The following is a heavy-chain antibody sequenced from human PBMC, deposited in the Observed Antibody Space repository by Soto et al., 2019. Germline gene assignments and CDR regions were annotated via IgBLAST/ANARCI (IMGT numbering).Heavy chain of an antibody. D-gene: IGHD3-16*02. CDR3: AKTETDYVWGSYRHDAFDI. CDR1: GFTFSSYA. J-gene: IGHJ3*02. Sequence: GGSLRLSCAASGFTFSSYAMSWVRQAPGKGLEWVSAISGSGGSTYYADSVKGRFTISRDNSKNTLYLQMNSLRAEDTAVYYCAKTETDYVWGSYRHDAFDIWGQGTMVTVSS. V-gene: IGHV3-23*01. CDR2: ISGSGGST.